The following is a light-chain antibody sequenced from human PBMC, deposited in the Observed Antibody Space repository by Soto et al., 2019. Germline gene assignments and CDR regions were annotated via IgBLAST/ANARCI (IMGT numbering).Light chain of an antibody. Sequence: EIVMTQSPVTLSVSPGEGATLSCRASQSVGTNLAWYQQKPGQGPRLLIYGASSRATGIPDRFSGSGSGTEFSLTISRLEPEDFAVYFCQQYGSSPLTFAGGTKVDIK. CDR3: QQYGSSPLT. CDR2: GAS. CDR1: QSVGTN. V-gene: IGKV3-20*01. J-gene: IGKJ4*01.